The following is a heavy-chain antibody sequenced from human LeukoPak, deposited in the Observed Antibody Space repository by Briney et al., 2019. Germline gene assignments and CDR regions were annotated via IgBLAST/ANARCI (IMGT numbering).Heavy chain of an antibody. V-gene: IGHV3-7*01. CDR2: IKQDGSQK. Sequence: GGSLRLSCAASGITLNNYWMTWVRQAPGKGLEWVANIKQDGSQKYYVDSVKGRFTISRDNAKNSLYLQMNNLRVEDTAVYYCARDDFWSGYYYMDVWGKGTTVTVSS. CDR1: GITLNNYW. D-gene: IGHD3-3*01. J-gene: IGHJ6*03. CDR3: ARDDFWSGYYYMDV.